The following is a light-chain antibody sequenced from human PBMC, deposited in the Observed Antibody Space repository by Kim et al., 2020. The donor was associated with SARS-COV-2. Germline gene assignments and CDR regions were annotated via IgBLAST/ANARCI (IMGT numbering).Light chain of an antibody. J-gene: IGLJ3*02. V-gene: IGLV4-69*01. CDR1: SGQGSYA. CDR2: LNSDGSH. Sequence: ASVKLNWHRSSGQGSYAIAWHQQQPEKGPRYLMKLNSDGSHSKGDGIPDRFSGSSSGAERYLTISSLQSEDEADYYCQTWGTGIWVFGGGTKLTVL. CDR3: QTWGTGIWV.